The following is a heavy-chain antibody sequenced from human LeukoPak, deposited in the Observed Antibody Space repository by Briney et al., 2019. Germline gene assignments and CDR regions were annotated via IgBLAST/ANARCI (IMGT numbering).Heavy chain of an antibody. J-gene: IGHJ5*02. CDR1: GGSFSGYY. CDR3: ARGHRRLFTIFGVVNVWFDP. V-gene: IGHV4-59*01. CDR2: IYYSGST. D-gene: IGHD3-3*01. Sequence: PSETLSLTCAVYGGSFSGYYWSWIRRPPGKGLEWIGYIYYSGSTNYNPSLKSRVTISVDTSKNQFSLKLSSVTAADTALYYCARGHRRLFTIFGVVNVWFDPWGQGTLVTVSS.